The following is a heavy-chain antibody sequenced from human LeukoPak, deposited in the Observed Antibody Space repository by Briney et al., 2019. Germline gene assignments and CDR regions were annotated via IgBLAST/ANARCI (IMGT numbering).Heavy chain of an antibody. V-gene: IGHV4-4*07. CDR1: GGSISSYY. CDR3: ARDLYYYDSSGYYDWFDP. D-gene: IGHD3-22*01. Sequence: QSSETLSLTCTVSGGSISSYYWSWIRQPAGKGLEWIGRIYTSGSTNYNPSLKSRVTMSVDTSKNQFSLKLSSVTAADTAVYYCARDLYYYDSSGYYDWFDPWGQGTLVTVSS. J-gene: IGHJ5*02. CDR2: IYTSGST.